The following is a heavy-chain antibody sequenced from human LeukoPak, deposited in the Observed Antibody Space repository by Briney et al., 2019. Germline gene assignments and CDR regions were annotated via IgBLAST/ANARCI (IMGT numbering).Heavy chain of an antibody. Sequence: SETLSLTCGVSGYSISGGYYWGWIRQSPGKGLEWIATIFHTGSIYHNPSLKSRVILSVDTSKNQFSLILTSVTAADTAVYYCARVPGATANWYFDLWGRGTLVTVSS. D-gene: IGHD2-2*01. CDR2: IFHTGSI. CDR3: ARVPGATANWYFDL. CDR1: GYSISGGYY. V-gene: IGHV4-38-2*01. J-gene: IGHJ2*01.